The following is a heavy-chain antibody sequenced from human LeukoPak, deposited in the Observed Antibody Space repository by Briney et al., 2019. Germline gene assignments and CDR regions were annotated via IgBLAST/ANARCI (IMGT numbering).Heavy chain of an antibody. CDR1: GFTFSSYA. J-gene: IGHJ4*02. D-gene: IGHD3-22*01. CDR3: AGTYYYDSSGPGGDY. Sequence: SLRLSCAASGFTFSSYAMHWVRQAPGKGLEWVTVISYDGSNKYYADSVKGRFTISRDNSKNTLYLQMNSLRAEDTAVYYCAGTYYYDSSGPGGDYWGQGDLVTVSS. V-gene: IGHV3-30-3*01. CDR2: ISYDGSNK.